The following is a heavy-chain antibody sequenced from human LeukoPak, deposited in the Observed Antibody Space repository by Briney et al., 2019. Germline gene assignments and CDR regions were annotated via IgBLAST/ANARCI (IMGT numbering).Heavy chain of an antibody. CDR2: ISWDGDNT. CDR1: GFTFDDYA. Sequence: GGSLRLSCAASGFTFDDYAMHWVRQAPGKGLEWVSLISWDGDNTYYADSVKGRFTISRDNSKNSLYLQMNSLRAEDTALYYCAKDSLYSTVGATSARHFDYWGQGTLVTVSS. CDR3: AKDSLYSTVGATSARHFDY. V-gene: IGHV3-43D*03. D-gene: IGHD1-26*01. J-gene: IGHJ4*02.